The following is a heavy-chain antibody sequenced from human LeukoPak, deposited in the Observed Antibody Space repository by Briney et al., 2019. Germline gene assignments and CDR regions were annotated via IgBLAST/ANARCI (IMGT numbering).Heavy chain of an antibody. CDR1: GYTFRRNG. CDR2: IWYDGSKK. Sequence: PGGSLRLSCAASGYTFRRNGMHWVRQAPGKGLEWVAVIWYDGSKKYYGDSVRGRFTISRDNSKNTLYLQMNSLRAEDTAVYYCAKIIAAAAPYYFDYWGQGTLVTVSS. J-gene: IGHJ4*02. V-gene: IGHV3-33*06. CDR3: AKIIAAAAPYYFDY. D-gene: IGHD6-13*01.